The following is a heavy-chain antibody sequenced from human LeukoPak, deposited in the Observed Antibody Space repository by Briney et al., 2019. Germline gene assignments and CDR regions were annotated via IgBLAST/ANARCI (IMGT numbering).Heavy chain of an antibody. V-gene: IGHV1-46*01. CDR1: GYTFTSYY. J-gene: IGHJ4*02. D-gene: IGHD3-22*01. Sequence: ASVKVSCKASGYTFTSYYMHWVRQAPGQGLEWMEIINPSGGSTGYAQKFQGRVTMTRDMSTSTVYMELSSLRSEDTAVYYRARDAYYYDSSGYYVGDEHYFDYWGQGNLVTVSS. CDR3: ARDAYYYDSSGYYVGDEHYFDY. CDR2: INPSGGST.